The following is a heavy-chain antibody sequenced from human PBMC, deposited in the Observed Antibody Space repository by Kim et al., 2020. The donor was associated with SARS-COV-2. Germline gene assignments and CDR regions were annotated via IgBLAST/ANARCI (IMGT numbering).Heavy chain of an antibody. Sequence: GESLQISCKGSGYSFTSYWIGWVRQMPGKGLEWMGIIYPGDSDTRYSPSFQGQVTISADKSISTAYLQWSSLKASDTAMYYCARQRPRITIFGVVIRGAFDIWGQGTMVTVSS. D-gene: IGHD3-3*01. CDR1: GYSFTSYW. CDR2: IYPGDSDT. CDR3: ARQRPRITIFGVVIRGAFDI. V-gene: IGHV5-51*01. J-gene: IGHJ3*02.